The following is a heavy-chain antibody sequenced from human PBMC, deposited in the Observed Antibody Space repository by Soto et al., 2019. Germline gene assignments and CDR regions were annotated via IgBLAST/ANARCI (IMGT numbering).Heavy chain of an antibody. V-gene: IGHV3-23*01. CDR2: ISGSGGST. CDR1: GFTLSSYA. Sequence: EVQLLESGGGLVQPGGSLRLSCAASGFTLSSYAMSWVRQAPGKGLEWVSVISGSGGSTYYADSVKGRFTISRDNSKNTLYLQMNRVRAEQTALYHCAKAPQQLVPGAGSFQHWGQRTLVTVSS. D-gene: IGHD6-13*01. CDR3: AKAPQQLVPGAGSFQH. J-gene: IGHJ1*01.